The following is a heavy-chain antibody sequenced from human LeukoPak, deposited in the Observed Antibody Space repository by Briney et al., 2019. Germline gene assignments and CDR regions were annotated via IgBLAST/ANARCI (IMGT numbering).Heavy chain of an antibody. Sequence: PSETLSLTCTVSGGSISGYYWSWIRQPPGKGLEWIGYISYSRSTNYNPSLKSRVTISVDKSNNPFSLKLSSVPAADTAVYYCARDRERAFDIWGQGTLVTVSS. CDR3: ARDRERAFDI. J-gene: IGHJ3*02. V-gene: IGHV4-59*01. D-gene: IGHD1-26*01. CDR2: ISYSRST. CDR1: GGSISGYY.